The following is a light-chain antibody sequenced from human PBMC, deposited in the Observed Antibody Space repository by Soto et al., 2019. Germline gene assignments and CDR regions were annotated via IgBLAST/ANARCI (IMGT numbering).Light chain of an antibody. Sequence: EIVLTQSPGTLSLSPGETATLSCRASQTVGNNYLAWYQQKPGQAPRLLIDDASNRATGIPDRFSGTGSGTDFTLTISSLEPEDCAVYYCHQCATSPLTFGGGTKVEIK. J-gene: IGKJ4*01. CDR2: DAS. CDR1: QTVGNNY. V-gene: IGKV3-20*01. CDR3: HQCATSPLT.